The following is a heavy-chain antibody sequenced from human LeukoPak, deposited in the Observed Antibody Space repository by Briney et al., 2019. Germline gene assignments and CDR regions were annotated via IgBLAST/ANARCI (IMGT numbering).Heavy chain of an antibody. Sequence: PSETLSLTCTVSGGSISSGDYYWSWIRQPPGEGLEWIGYIYYSGSTYYNPSLKSRVTISVDTSKNQFSLKLSSVTAADTAVYYCARRSDSSGWYVFDYWGQGTLVTVSS. CDR3: ARRSDSSGWYVFDY. V-gene: IGHV4-30-4*01. CDR2: IYYSGST. D-gene: IGHD6-19*01. J-gene: IGHJ4*02. CDR1: GGSISSGDYY.